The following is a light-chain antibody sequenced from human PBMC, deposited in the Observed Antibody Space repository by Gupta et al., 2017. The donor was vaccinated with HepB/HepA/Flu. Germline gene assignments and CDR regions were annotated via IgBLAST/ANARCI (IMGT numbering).Light chain of an antibody. CDR1: SSNIGAGYD. CDR3: QSYDSSLSGSEL. V-gene: IGLV1-40*01. J-gene: IGLJ2*01. Sequence: QSVLTQPPSVYGAPGQRVTISCTGSSSNIGAGYDVHWYQQLPGTAPKLLIYGNNNRPSGVPDRFAGSKSGTSASLAITGLQAEDEADYYCQSYDSSLSGSELFGGGTKLTVL. CDR2: GNN.